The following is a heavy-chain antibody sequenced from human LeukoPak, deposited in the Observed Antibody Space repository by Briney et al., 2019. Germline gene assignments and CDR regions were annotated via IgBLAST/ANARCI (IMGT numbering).Heavy chain of an antibody. D-gene: IGHD3-16*01. J-gene: IGHJ6*04. V-gene: IGHV3-72*01. Sequence: GGSLRLSCAASGFTFSDHYMDWVRQAPGKGLEWVGRTRNKANSYTTEYAASVKGRFTISRDDSKNSLYLQMNSLKPEDTAVYYCARWGYGMDVWGKGTTVTVSS. CDR3: ARWGYGMDV. CDR1: GFTFSDHY. CDR2: TRNKANSYTT.